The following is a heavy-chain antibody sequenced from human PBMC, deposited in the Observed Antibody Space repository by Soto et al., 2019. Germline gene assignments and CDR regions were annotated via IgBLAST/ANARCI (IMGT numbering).Heavy chain of an antibody. J-gene: IGHJ3*02. CDR1: GFTFSSYG. CDR2: ITSSSTYI. D-gene: IGHD5-12*01. Sequence: EVQLVESGGGLVKPGGSLRLSCTASGFTFSSYGMDWVRQAPGKGLEWVSSITSSSTYIYYADSVKGRFTISRDNAKKSLHLQMNSLRAEDTAVYYCASLVDIVSMGSFDIWGRGTMVTVSS. V-gene: IGHV3-21*01. CDR3: ASLVDIVSMGSFDI.